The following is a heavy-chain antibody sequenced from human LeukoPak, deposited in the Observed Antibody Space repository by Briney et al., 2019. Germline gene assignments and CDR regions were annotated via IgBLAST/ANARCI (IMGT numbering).Heavy chain of an antibody. CDR1: GFTFSSYA. D-gene: IGHD4-23*01. CDR3: ARVRGKGAFDI. Sequence: GGSLRLSCAASGFTFSSYAMSWVRQAPGKGLEWVSAISGSGGSTYYADSVKGRFTISRDNAKNSLYLQMNSLRAEDTAVYYCARVRGKGAFDIWGQGTMVTVSS. V-gene: IGHV3-23*01. CDR2: ISGSGGST. J-gene: IGHJ3*02.